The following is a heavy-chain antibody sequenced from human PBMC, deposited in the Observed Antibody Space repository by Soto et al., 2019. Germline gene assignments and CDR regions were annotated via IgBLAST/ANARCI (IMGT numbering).Heavy chain of an antibody. J-gene: IGHJ4*02. Sequence: QVQLVESGGGVVQPGRSLRLSCAASGFTFSSYGMHWVRQAPGKGLEWVAIISYDGSNTYYADSVKGRFTISRDNSKNTLYLQMNSLRAEDTSVYYCAKEGGLSGSYYISSSYYFDYWCQGTLVTVSS. CDR2: ISYDGSNT. CDR1: GFTFSSYG. V-gene: IGHV3-30*18. CDR3: AKEGGLSGSYYISSSYYFDY. D-gene: IGHD1-26*01.